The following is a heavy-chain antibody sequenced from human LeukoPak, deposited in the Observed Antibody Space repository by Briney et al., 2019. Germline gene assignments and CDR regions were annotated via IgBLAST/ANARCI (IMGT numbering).Heavy chain of an antibody. CDR1: GFIFSSAV. V-gene: IGHV3-23*01. J-gene: IGHJ4*02. CDR3: AKGSAGAGSYRPFDY. CDR2: INSGSGTT. D-gene: IGHD3-10*01. Sequence: GGSLRLSCAASGFIFSSAVMSWVRQAPGKELEWVSAINSGSGTTYAESVKGRFTISRDNSRNTLYLQMNTLRAEDTSVYYCAKGSAGAGSYRPFDYWGQGTLVTVSS.